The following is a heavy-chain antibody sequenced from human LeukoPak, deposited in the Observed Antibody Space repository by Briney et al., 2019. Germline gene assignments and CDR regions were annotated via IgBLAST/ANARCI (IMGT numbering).Heavy chain of an antibody. Sequence: GSLRLSCAASGFTFSSYAMSWVRQAPGKGLEWVSAISGSGGSTYYADSVRGRFTISRDNSKNTLYLQMNSLRGEDTAVYYCAKDLSTGYYIAYWGQGTLVTVSS. CDR2: ISGSGGST. CDR1: GFTFSSYA. CDR3: AKDLSTGYYIAY. J-gene: IGHJ4*02. V-gene: IGHV3-23*01. D-gene: IGHD3-9*01.